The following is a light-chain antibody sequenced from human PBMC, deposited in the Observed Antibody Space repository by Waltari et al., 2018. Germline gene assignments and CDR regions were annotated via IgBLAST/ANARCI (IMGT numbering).Light chain of an antibody. V-gene: IGKV1-5*03. CDR2: KAS. CDR3: QHYYSYPLT. CDR1: HSISSW. Sequence: DIQMTQSPSTLSASVGDRVTITCRASHSISSWLAWYQQKPGKPPKLLIYKASSLESGVPSRFSGSGSGTEFTLTINSLQPDDFATYYCQHYYSYPLTFGGGTKVEIK. J-gene: IGKJ4*01.